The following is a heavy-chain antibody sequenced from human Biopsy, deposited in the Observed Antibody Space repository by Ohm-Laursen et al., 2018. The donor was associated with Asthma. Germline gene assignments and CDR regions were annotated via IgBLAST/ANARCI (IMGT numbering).Heavy chain of an antibody. CDR3: ARDLAGSCTSASCYGFDS. D-gene: IGHD2-2*01. V-gene: IGHV4-31*02. J-gene: IGHJ5*01. CDR2: INYSGNT. Sequence: QTLSLTCAVSGGSINSGAFYWGWVRQHPGKGPEWIGYINYSGNTYYNPSLKSRVIISVETSKNQSSLKLTSVTAADSALYYCARDLAGSCTSASCYGFDSWGREPRSPSP. CDR1: GGSINSGAFY.